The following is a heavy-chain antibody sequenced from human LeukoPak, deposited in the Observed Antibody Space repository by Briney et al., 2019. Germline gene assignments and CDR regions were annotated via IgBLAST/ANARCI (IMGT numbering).Heavy chain of an antibody. CDR2: INPNSGGT. D-gene: IGHD6-13*01. CDR1: GYTFTGYY. Sequence: GASVKVSCKASGYTFTGYYMHWVRQAPGQGLEWMGWINPNSGGTNYAQKFQGRVTMTRDTSISTAYMELSRLRSDDTAVYYCASGGSSSWYPKYWFDPWGQGTLVTVSS. CDR3: ASGGSSSWYPKYWFDP. J-gene: IGHJ5*02. V-gene: IGHV1-2*02.